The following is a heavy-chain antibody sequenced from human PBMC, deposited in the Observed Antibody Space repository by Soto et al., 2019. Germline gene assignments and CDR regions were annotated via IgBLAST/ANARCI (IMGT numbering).Heavy chain of an antibody. V-gene: IGHV1-2*02. CDR2: INPNSGDK. CDR1: GYTFTGYY. CDR3: VVAGLPFEY. D-gene: IGHD6-19*01. Sequence: QVQLMQSGAEVKKPGASVKVSCKASGYTFTGYYIHWVRQAPGQGLEWMALINPNSGDKNYAQKFQSRVNLTRDTSINTVYIDVTSLGFDDTAVYYCVVAGLPFEYWGQGTLVTVFS. J-gene: IGHJ4*02.